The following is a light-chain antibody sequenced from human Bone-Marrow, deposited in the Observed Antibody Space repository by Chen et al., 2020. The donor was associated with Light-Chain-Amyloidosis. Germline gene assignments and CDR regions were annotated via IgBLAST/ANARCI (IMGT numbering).Light chain of an antibody. V-gene: IGLV3-25*03. CDR3: QSADSSGTYEVI. CDR2: RDT. J-gene: IGLJ2*01. Sequence: SYELTQPPPGSVSPGQTARITCSGDDLPTKYAYWYQQNPGQAPVLVIHRDTERPSGISERFSGSSSGTTATLTISGVQAEDEADYHCQSADSSGTYEVIFGGGTKLTVL. CDR1: DLPTKY.